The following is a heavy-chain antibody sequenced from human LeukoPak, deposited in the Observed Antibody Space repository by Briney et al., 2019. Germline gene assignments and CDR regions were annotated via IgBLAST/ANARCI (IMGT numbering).Heavy chain of an antibody. J-gene: IGHJ6*02. CDR1: GGSFSGYY. Sequence: SETLSLTCAVYGGSFSGYYWSWIRQPPGKGLEWIGEINHSGGTNYNPSLKSRVTISVDTSKNQFSLKLSSVTAADTAVYYCARMGITMVRGAPYGMDVWGQGTTVTDSS. CDR3: ARMGITMVRGAPYGMDV. V-gene: IGHV4-34*01. CDR2: INHSGGT. D-gene: IGHD3-10*01.